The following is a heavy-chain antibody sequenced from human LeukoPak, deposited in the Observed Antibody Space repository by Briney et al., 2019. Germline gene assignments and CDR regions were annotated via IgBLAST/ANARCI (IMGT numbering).Heavy chain of an antibody. J-gene: IGHJ5*02. V-gene: IGHV1-69*06. Sequence: ASVKVSCKASGGTFSSYAISWVRQAPGQGLEWMGGIIPIFGTANYAQKFQGRVTITADKSTSTAYMELSSLRSEDTAVYYCARTMVRGDLFDPWGQGTLVTVSS. CDR1: GGTFSSYA. D-gene: IGHD3-10*01. CDR3: ARTMVRGDLFDP. CDR2: IIPIFGTA.